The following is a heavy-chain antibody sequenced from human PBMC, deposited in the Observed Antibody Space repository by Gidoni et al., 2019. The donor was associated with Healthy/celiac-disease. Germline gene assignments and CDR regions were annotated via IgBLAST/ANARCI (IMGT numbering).Heavy chain of an antibody. CDR1: GFTFSSYA. CDR3: AKRDYDSSGYCFDY. D-gene: IGHD3-22*01. CDR2: ISGSVGSK. J-gene: IGHJ4*02. V-gene: IGHV3-23*01. Sequence: EVQLLESGGGLVQPGGSLRRSCAASGFTFSSYAMSWVRQAPGKGLERVSAISGSVGSKYNADSVKGRFTIPSDNSKNTLYLQMNSLRAEDTAVYYCAKRDYDSSGYCFDYWGQGTLVTVSS.